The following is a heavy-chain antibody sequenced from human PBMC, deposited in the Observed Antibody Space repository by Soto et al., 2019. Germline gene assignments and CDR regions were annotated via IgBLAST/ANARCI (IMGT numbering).Heavy chain of an antibody. J-gene: IGHJ6*03. Sequence: QVQLVESGGGVVQPVRSLRLSCAASGFTFSSYGMHWVRQAPGKGLEWVALIWYDGSNKYYADSVKGRFTISRDNSKNTLYLQMDSLRAEDTAVSYWARGGGNYYYYMDVWCKGTTVTVSS. D-gene: IGHD3-16*01. CDR1: GFTFSSYG. CDR3: ARGGGNYYYYMDV. V-gene: IGHV3-33*01. CDR2: IWYDGSNK.